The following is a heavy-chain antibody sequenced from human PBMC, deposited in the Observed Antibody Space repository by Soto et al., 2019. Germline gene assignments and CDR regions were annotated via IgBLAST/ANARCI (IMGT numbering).Heavy chain of an antibody. V-gene: IGHV4-39*01. CDR2: IYYSGST. CDR1: CGSISSSSYY. J-gene: IGHJ5*02. CDR3: ARQDMTPTWFDP. Sequence: PSETLSLTCTVSCGSISSSSYYWGWIRQPPGKGLEWIGSIYYSGSTYYNPSLKSRVTISVDTSKNQFSLKLSSVTAADTAVYYCARQDMTPTWFDPWGQGTLVTVSS.